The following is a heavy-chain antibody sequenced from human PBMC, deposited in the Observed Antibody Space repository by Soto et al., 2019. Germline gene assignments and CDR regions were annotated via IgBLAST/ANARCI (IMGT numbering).Heavy chain of an antibody. J-gene: IGHJ4*02. CDR2: INHSGST. Sequence: QVQLQQWGAGLLKPSETLSLTCAVYGGSFSGYYWSWIRQPPGKGLEWIGEINHSGSTNYNPSLKSRVTTSVDTSKNQFSLKLSSVTAADTAVYYCARLEATNYWGQGTLVTVSS. CDR3: ARLEATNY. CDR1: GGSFSGYY. D-gene: IGHD5-12*01. V-gene: IGHV4-34*01.